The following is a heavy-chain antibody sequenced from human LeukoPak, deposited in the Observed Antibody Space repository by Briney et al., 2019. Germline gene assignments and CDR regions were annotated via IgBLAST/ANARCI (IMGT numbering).Heavy chain of an antibody. CDR2: MNPNSGNT. D-gene: IGHD6-19*01. V-gene: IGHV1-8*02. CDR3: ARVRYSSGWFVYYYYGMDV. J-gene: IGHJ6*02. Sequence: GASVKVSCKASGYTCTGYDMHWVRHATGQGLEWMGWMNPNSGNTGYAQKFQGRVTMTRNTSISTAYMELSSLRSEGTAVYYCARVRYSSGWFVYYYYGMDVWGQGTTVTVSS. CDR1: GYTCTGYD.